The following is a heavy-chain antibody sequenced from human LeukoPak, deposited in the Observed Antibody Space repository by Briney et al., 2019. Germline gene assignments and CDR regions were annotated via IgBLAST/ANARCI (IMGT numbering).Heavy chain of an antibody. CDR3: ARSSVVTAIDYYYYYMDV. V-gene: IGHV1-69*06. J-gene: IGHJ6*03. CDR2: IIPIFGTA. CDR1: GGTFSSYA. Sequence: SVKVSCKASGGTFSSYAISWVRQAPGQGLEWMGGIIPIFGTADYAQKFQGRVTITADKSTSTAYMELSSLRSEDTAVYYCARSSVVTAIDYYYYYMDVWGKGTTVTVSS. D-gene: IGHD2-21*02.